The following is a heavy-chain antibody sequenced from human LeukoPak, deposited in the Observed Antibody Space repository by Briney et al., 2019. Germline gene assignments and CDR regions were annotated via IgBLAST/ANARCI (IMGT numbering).Heavy chain of an antibody. D-gene: IGHD6-13*01. Sequence: PGGSLRLSCAASGFTFSSYSMNWVRQAPGKGLEWVSSISSSSSYIYYADSVKGRFTISRDNAKNSLYLQMNSLRAEDTAVYYCARMRIAAARYGMDVWGQGTTVTVSS. CDR3: ARMRIAAARYGMDV. CDR2: ISSSSSYI. J-gene: IGHJ6*02. V-gene: IGHV3-21*01. CDR1: GFTFSSYS.